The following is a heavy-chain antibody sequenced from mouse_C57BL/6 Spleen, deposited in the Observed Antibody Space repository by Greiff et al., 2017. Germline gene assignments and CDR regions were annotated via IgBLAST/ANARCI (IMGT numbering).Heavy chain of an antibody. Sequence: QLKQSGPELVKPGASVKISCKASGYSFTDYNMNWVKQSNGQSLEWIGVITPNYGTTSYNQKFKGKATLTVDQSSSTAYMQLNSLTSDDSAVYDCARGSYDELDAMDYWGQGTSVTVSS. CDR3: ARGSYDELDAMDY. J-gene: IGHJ4*01. V-gene: IGHV1-39*01. D-gene: IGHD1-1*01. CDR2: ITPNYGTT. CDR1: GYSFTDYN.